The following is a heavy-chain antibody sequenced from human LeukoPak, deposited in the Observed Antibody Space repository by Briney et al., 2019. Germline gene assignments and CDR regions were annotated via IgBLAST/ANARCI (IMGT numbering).Heavy chain of an antibody. Sequence: ASVKVSCRASGYTFTSYAMHWVRQAPGQRLEWMGWINAGNGNTKYSQKLQGRVTITRDTSASTAYMELSRLRSDDTAVYYCARAGLYYYDSSGYYRYWGQGTLVTVSS. V-gene: IGHV1-3*01. CDR2: INAGNGNT. CDR1: GYTFTSYA. CDR3: ARAGLYYYDSSGYYRY. J-gene: IGHJ4*02. D-gene: IGHD3-22*01.